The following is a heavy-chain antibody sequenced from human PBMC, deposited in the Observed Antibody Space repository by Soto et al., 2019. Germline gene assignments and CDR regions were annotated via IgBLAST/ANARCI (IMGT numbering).Heavy chain of an antibody. D-gene: IGHD6-6*01. CDR3: ARESNSKEWRGRVAARSLSWFVP. V-gene: IGHV1-69*01. J-gene: IGHJ5*02. Sequence: GDSLQVSCTASGGTFSSYAISWVRQAPGQGLEWMGGIIPIFGTANYAQKFQGRVTITADESTSTAYMELSSLRSEDTAVYYCARESNSKEWRGRVAARSLSWFVPCCQATVV. CDR1: GGTFSSYA. CDR2: IIPIFGTA.